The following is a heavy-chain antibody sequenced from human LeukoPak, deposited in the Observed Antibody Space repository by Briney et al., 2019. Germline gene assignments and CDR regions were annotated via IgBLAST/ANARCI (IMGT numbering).Heavy chain of an antibody. CDR1: GFTFSNYW. Sequence: PGGSLRLSCAASGFTFSNYWMSWVRQAPGKGLVWVSHINSDGSSTTYADSVKGRFTISRDNAKNTLYLQMNSLRAEDTAVYYCARVHGYVSGAFDYWGQGTLVTVSS. CDR3: ARVHGYVSGAFDY. V-gene: IGHV3-74*03. J-gene: IGHJ4*02. D-gene: IGHD5-12*01. CDR2: INSDGSST.